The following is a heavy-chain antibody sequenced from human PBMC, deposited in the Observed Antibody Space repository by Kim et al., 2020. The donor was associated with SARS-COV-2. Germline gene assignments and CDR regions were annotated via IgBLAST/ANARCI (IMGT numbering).Heavy chain of an antibody. V-gene: IGHV1-18*01. J-gene: IGHJ4*02. D-gene: IGHD6-13*01. CDR3: ARVTFVSDPSFAAAGNLAFDY. CDR2: ISAYNGNT. Sequence: ASVKVSCKASGYTFTSYGISWVRQAPGQGLEWMGWISAYNGNTNYAQKLQGRVTMTTDTSTSTAYMELRSLRSDDTAVYYCARVTFVSDPSFAAAGNLAFDYWGQGTLVTVSS. CDR1: GYTFTSYG.